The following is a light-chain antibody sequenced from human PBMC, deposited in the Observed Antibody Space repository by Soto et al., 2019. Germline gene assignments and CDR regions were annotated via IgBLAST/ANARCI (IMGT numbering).Light chain of an antibody. Sequence: QLVLTQSPSASASPGASVKLTCTLSSGHSSYAIAWHQQQPEKGPRYLMKLNSDGSHSKGDGIPDRFSGSSSGAERYLTISSLQSEDEADYYCQTWGTGIHVVFGGGTKLTVL. J-gene: IGLJ2*01. CDR2: LNSDGSH. CDR1: SGHSSYA. CDR3: QTWGTGIHVV. V-gene: IGLV4-69*01.